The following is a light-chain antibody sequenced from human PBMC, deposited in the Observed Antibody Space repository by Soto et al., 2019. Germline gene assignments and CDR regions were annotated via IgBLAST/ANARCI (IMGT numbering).Light chain of an antibody. J-gene: IGKJ3*01. Sequence: IQLTQSPSSLSASVGDRVTITCRASQAISSHLAWYQQKPGKAPKLLVYVASTLQSGVPSRFSGSGSGTDFSLSINSLQPEDFATYYCQQYNSYSSFGPGTKVDIK. V-gene: IGKV1-9*01. CDR2: VAS. CDR1: QAISSH. CDR3: QQYNSYSS.